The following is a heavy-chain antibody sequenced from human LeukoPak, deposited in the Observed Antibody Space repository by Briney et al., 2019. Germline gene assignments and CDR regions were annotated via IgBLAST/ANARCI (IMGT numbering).Heavy chain of an antibody. D-gene: IGHD6-19*01. CDR2: TFYSGST. V-gene: IGHV4-39*01. Sequence: SETLSLTCTVSGDSISSSSYYWDWIRQPPGKGLEWIGSTFYSGSTYYNPSLKSRVTISVDTSKNQFSLKLSSVTAADTAVYYCARVPYSSGWYHDYWGQGTLVTVSS. CDR1: GDSISSSSYY. CDR3: ARVPYSSGWYHDY. J-gene: IGHJ4*02.